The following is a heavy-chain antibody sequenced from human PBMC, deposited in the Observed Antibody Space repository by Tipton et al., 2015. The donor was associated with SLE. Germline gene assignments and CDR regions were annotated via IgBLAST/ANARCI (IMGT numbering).Heavy chain of an antibody. J-gene: IGHJ4*02. V-gene: IGHV1-2*02. CDR1: TYTFSNYD. CDR2: INPNNGVT. Sequence: QLVQSGAEVKKAGASVKVSCKTSTYTFSNYDINWVRQAPGQGLEWLGWINPNNGVTNYAQNFQGRVTMSRDTSTTTDYLELSNLGSDDTAVYFCASCGYGDHFEYWGQGTWVTVSS. CDR3: ASCGYGDHFEY. D-gene: IGHD4-17*01.